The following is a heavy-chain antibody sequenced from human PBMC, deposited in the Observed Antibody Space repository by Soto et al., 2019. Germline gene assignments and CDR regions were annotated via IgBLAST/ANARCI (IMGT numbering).Heavy chain of an antibody. D-gene: IGHD3-22*01. Sequence: QVQLVQSGAEVKKPGSSVKVSCKASGGTFSSYAISWVRQAPGQGLEWMGGIIPIFGTANYAQKFQGRVTITADESTSTAYMELSSPRSEDTAVYYCARRFTDSSGYYYFDYWGQGTLVTVSS. V-gene: IGHV1-69*01. CDR1: GGTFSSYA. J-gene: IGHJ4*02. CDR2: IIPIFGTA. CDR3: ARRFTDSSGYYYFDY.